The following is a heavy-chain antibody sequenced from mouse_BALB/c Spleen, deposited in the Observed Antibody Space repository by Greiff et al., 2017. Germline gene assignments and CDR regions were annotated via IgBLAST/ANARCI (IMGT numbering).Heavy chain of an antibody. CDR3: ARRAGYPYFDY. V-gene: IGHV1-9*01. CDR1: GYTFSSYW. D-gene: IGHD2-2*01. Sequence: QVQLPQSGAELMKPGASVKISCKATGYTFSSYWIEWVKQRPGHGLEWIGEILPGSGSTNYNEKFKGKATFTADTSSNTAYMQLSSLTSEDSAVYYCARRAGYPYFDYWGQGTTLTVSS. J-gene: IGHJ2*01. CDR2: ILPGSGST.